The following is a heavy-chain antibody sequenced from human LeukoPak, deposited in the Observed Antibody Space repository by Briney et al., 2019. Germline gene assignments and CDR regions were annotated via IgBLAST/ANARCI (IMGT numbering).Heavy chain of an antibody. Sequence: AASVKVSCKASGYTFTGYYMHWVRQAPGQGLEWMGWINPNSGGTNYAQKFQGRVTMTRDTSISTAYMELSRLRSDDTAVYYCARAMYYYDSSGYYFDYWGQGTLVTVSS. D-gene: IGHD3-22*01. CDR3: ARAMYYYDSSGYYFDY. J-gene: IGHJ4*02. CDR2: INPNSGGT. V-gene: IGHV1-2*02. CDR1: GYTFTGYY.